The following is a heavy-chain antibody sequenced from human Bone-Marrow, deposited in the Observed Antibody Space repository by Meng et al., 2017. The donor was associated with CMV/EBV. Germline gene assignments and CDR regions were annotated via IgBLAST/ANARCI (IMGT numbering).Heavy chain of an antibody. D-gene: IGHD3-9*01. CDR1: GYTFTSYG. V-gene: IGHV1-69*10. Sequence: SAKVSCKASGYTFTSYGISWVRQAPGQGLEWMGGIIPILGIANYAQKFQGRVTITADKSTSTAYMELSSLRSEDTAVYYCVTPYYDILTGYWGEYYYGMDVWGQGTTVTVSS. CDR2: IIPILGIA. CDR3: VTPYYDILTGYWGEYYYGMDV. J-gene: IGHJ6*02.